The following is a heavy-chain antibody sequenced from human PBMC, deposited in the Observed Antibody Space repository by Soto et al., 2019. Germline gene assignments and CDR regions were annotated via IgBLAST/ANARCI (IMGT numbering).Heavy chain of an antibody. J-gene: IGHJ5*02. CDR1: GGSISSGDYY. D-gene: IGHD3-9*01. V-gene: IGHV4-30-4*01. CDR2: IYYSGST. CDR3: ARTIRYFDWLYWFDP. Sequence: SETLSLTCTVSGGSISSGDYYWIWIRQPPGKVLEWIGYIYYSGSTYYNPSLKSRVTISVDTSKNQFSLKLSSVTAADTAVYYCARTIRYFDWLYWFDPWGQGTLVTVSS.